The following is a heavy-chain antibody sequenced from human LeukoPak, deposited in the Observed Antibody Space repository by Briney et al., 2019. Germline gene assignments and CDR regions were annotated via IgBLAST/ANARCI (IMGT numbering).Heavy chain of an antibody. J-gene: IGHJ5*02. CDR1: GGSISSYY. D-gene: IGHD6-19*01. Sequence: SETLSLTCTVSGGSISSYYWSWIRQPPGKGLEGIRYIYYSGSTNYNPSLKSRVTISVDTSKNQFSLKLSSVTAADTAVYYCARGTIAVAGPRYNWFDPWGQGTLVTVSS. CDR2: IYYSGST. V-gene: IGHV4-59*01. CDR3: ARGTIAVAGPRYNWFDP.